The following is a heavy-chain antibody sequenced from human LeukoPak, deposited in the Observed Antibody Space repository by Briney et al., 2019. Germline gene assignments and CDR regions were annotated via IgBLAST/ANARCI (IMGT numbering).Heavy chain of an antibody. J-gene: IGHJ4*02. CDR3: ARGGDDDFDLGDY. CDR1: GFTFSSYA. Sequence: GGSLRLSCAASGFTFSSYAMSWVRQAPGKGLEWVANINQDGSAKYYVDSVKGRFTISRDNAKNSMYLQMNSLRAEDTAVYYCARGGDDDFDLGDYWGQGTLVTVSS. CDR2: INQDGSAK. V-gene: IGHV3-7*01. D-gene: IGHD4-17*01.